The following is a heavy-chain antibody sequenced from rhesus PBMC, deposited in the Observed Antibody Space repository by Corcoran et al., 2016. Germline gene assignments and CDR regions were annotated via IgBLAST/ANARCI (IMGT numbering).Heavy chain of an antibody. V-gene: IGHV1S2*01. CDR2: INPYNGNK. CDR3: ARDSPYRDKYFDL. Sequence: QVQLVQSGAEVKKPGSSVKVSCKASGYTFTDYYMHWVRLAPRQGLEWMGWINPYNGNKKYAQKFQGRVTMTRDTSTSTAYMELSSLRSEDTAVYYCARDSPYRDKYFDLWGPGTPITISS. D-gene: IGHD4-23*01. J-gene: IGHJ2*01. CDR1: GYTFTDYY.